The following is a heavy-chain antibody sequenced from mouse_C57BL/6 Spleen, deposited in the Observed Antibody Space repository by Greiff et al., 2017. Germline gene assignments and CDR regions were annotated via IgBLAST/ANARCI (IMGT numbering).Heavy chain of an antibody. CDR1: GFTFSSYA. V-gene: IGHV5-4*01. D-gene: IGHD1-1*02. CDR2: ISDGGSYT. Sequence: EVKVVESGGGLVKPGGSLKLSCAASGFTFSSYAMSWVRQTPEKRLEWVATISDGGSYTYYPDNVKGRFTISRDNAKNNLYLQMSHLKSEDTAMYYCARDGGNSPVDYWGQGTTLTVSS. CDR3: ARDGGNSPVDY. J-gene: IGHJ2*01.